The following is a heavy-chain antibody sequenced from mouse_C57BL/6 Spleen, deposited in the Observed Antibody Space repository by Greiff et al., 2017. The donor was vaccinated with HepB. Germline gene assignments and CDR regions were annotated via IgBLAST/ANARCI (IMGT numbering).Heavy chain of an antibody. CDR2: IDPSDSYT. D-gene: IGHD6-5*01. V-gene: IGHV1-69*01. CDR1: GYTFTSYW. J-gene: IGHJ2*01. Sequence: VQLQQPGAELVMPGASVKLSCKASGYTFTSYWMHWVKQRPGQGLEWIGEIDPSDSYTNYNQKFKGKSTLTVDKSSSTAYMQLSSLTSEDSAVNYCARSRGSAYVQYYFDYWGQGTTLTVSS. CDR3: ARSRGSAYVQYYFDY.